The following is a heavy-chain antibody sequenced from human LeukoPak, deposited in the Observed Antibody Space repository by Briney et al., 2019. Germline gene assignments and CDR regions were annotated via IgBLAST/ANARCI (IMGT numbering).Heavy chain of an antibody. D-gene: IGHD2-15*01. J-gene: IGHJ1*01. Sequence: ASVKVSCKASGYTFTGYYMHWVRQAPGQGLEWMGWINPNSGGTNYAQKFQGRVTMTRHTSISTAYMELSRLRSDDTAVYYCASDLEGYCSGGSCYLGYFQHWGQGTLVTVSS. CDR1: GYTFTGYY. CDR2: INPNSGGT. V-gene: IGHV1-2*02. CDR3: ASDLEGYCSGGSCYLGYFQH.